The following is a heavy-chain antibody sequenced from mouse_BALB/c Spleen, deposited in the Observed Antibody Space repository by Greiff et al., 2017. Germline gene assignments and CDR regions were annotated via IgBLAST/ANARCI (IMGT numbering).Heavy chain of an antibody. D-gene: IGHD1-1*01. J-gene: IGHJ1*01. CDR1: GFTFSSYT. Sequence: EVKLMESGGGLVQPGGSLKLSCAASGFTFSSYTMSWVRQTPEKRLEWVAYISNGGGSTYYPDTVKGRFTISRDNAKNTLYLQMSSLKSEDTAMYYCARHYYGSSLGYFDVWGAGTTVTVSS. CDR3: ARHYYGSSLGYFDV. CDR2: ISNGGGST. V-gene: IGHV5-12-2*01.